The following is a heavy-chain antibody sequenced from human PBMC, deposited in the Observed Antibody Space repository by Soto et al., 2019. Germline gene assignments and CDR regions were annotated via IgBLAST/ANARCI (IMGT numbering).Heavy chain of an antibody. J-gene: IGHJ6*02. CDR1: GYSFTSYW. V-gene: IGHV5-10-1*01. Sequence: PGESLKISCKGSGYSFTSYWISWVRQMPGKGLEWMGRIDPSDSYTNYGPSFQGHVTISADKSISTAYLQWSSLKASDTAVYYCARHGSGYSYGYGMDVWGQGTTVTVSS. D-gene: IGHD5-18*01. CDR2: IDPSDSYT. CDR3: ARHGSGYSYGYGMDV.